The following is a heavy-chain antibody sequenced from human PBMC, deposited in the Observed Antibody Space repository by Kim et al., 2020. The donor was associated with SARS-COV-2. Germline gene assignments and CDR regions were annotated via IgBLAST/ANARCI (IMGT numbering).Heavy chain of an antibody. V-gene: IGHV2-70*01. CDR1: GFSLSTSGMC. CDR3: ARIPRGYSYGRGYYYYGMDV. CDR2: IDWDDDK. Sequence: SGPTLVNPTQTLTLTCTFSGFSLSTSGMCVSWIRQPPGKALEWLALIDWDDDKYYSTSLKTRLTISKDTSKNQVVLTMTNMDPVDTATYYCARIPRGYSYGRGYYYYGMDVWGQGTTVTVSS. J-gene: IGHJ6*02. D-gene: IGHD5-18*01.